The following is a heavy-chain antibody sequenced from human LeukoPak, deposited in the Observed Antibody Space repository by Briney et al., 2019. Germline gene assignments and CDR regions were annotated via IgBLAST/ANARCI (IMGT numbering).Heavy chain of an antibody. V-gene: IGHV5-51*01. J-gene: IGHJ6*03. CDR2: IYPGDSDT. Sequence: GESLQISCQGSGSSFTSYWIGWVRQMPGKGLEWMGIIYPGDSDTRYSPSFQGQVTISADKSISSAYLQWSSLKASDTAMYYCARLGYDILTGYLYYYMDVWGKGTTVTVSS. CDR3: ARLGYDILTGYLYYYMDV. CDR1: GSSFTSYW. D-gene: IGHD3-9*01.